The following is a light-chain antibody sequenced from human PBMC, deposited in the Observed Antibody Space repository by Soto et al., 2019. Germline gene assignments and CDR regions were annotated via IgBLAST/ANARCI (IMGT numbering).Light chain of an antibody. Sequence: IQLTQSPSSLSASVGDRVTITCRASQALSSYLAWYQQKPGKAPKLLIYAASTLQSGVPSRFSGSESGTDFTLTISSLPPEDFGTYYCQQVNNYPLTFGGGTKVEIK. CDR2: AAS. CDR3: QQVNNYPLT. CDR1: QALSSY. J-gene: IGKJ4*01. V-gene: IGKV1-9*01.